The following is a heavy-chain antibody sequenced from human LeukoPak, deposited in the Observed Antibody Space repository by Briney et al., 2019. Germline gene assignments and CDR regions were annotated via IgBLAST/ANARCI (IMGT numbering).Heavy chain of an antibody. D-gene: IGHD2-21*02. J-gene: IGHJ3*02. Sequence: SETLSLTCTVSGGSISSYYWSWIRQPPGKGLEWIGYIYYSGSTNYNPSLKSRVTISVDTSKNQFSLKLSSVTAADTAVYYCARHAAYCGGDCYEGAFDIWGQGTMVTVSS. CDR2: IYYSGST. CDR1: GGSISSYY. V-gene: IGHV4-59*08. CDR3: ARHAAYCGGDCYEGAFDI.